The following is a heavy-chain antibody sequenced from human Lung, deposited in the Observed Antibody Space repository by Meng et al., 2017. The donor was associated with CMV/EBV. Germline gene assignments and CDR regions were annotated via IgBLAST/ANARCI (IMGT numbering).Heavy chain of an antibody. CDR2: ISSSVSDV. CDR3: ARAGTTVTFFDH. Sequence: SCAASGFAFRSYSMNWVRQPPGKGLEWVASISSSVSDVYSADSVKGRFIISRDNGRDSLYLQMNSLRAEDTGVYYCARAGTTVTFFDHWGPGIPVTVSS. D-gene: IGHD4-17*01. CDR1: GFAFRSYS. V-gene: IGHV3-21*01. J-gene: IGHJ4*02.